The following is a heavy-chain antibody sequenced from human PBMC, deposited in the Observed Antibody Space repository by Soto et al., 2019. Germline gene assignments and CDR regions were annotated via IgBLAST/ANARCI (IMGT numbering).Heavy chain of an antibody. D-gene: IGHD5-12*01. CDR3: AREKGYISGPKNFDY. CDR2: IYDSGSS. V-gene: IGHV4-30-4*01. J-gene: IGHJ4*02. Sequence: SETLSLTCTVSGASISSGDYFWSWISQSPGKGLQWIGYIYDSGSSYYNPSLKSRVTMSVDTSKNQFSLKLSSVTAADTAVYYCAREKGYISGPKNFDYWGQGTLVTVSS. CDR1: GASISSGDYF.